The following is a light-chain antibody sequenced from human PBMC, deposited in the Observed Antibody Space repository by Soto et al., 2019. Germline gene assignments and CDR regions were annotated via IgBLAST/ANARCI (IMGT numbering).Light chain of an antibody. CDR2: DAS. CDR1: QSVSTY. Sequence: EIVLTQSPVTLSLSPGERATLSCRASQSVSTYLAWYQQKPGRAPRLLIYDASSRATGIPARFSGSGSGTDFTLTISSQEPEDFAVYYCQQRSNWPSTFGGGTKVEIK. CDR3: QQRSNWPST. J-gene: IGKJ4*01. V-gene: IGKV3-11*01.